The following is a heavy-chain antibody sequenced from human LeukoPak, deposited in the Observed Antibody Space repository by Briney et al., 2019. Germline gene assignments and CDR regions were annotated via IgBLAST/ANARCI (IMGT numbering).Heavy chain of an antibody. Sequence: GGSLRLSCAASGFTFSSYSMNWVRQAPGKGLEWVANIKQDGSEKYYVDSVKGRFTISRDNAKNSLYLQMNSLRAEDTAVYYCATFQGYFDWLEFDYWGQGTLVTVSS. D-gene: IGHD3-9*01. V-gene: IGHV3-7*01. CDR3: ATFQGYFDWLEFDY. CDR1: GFTFSSYS. J-gene: IGHJ4*02. CDR2: IKQDGSEK.